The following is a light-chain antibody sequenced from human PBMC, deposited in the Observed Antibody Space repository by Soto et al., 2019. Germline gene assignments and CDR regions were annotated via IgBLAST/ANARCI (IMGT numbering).Light chain of an antibody. CDR1: QSVSSY. CDR3: QHYGNSLWT. Sequence: DIVLTQSRATLSLSPGERATLSCRASQSVSSYLAWYQQKPGQAPRLLIYDASNRATGIPARFSGSGSGTDFTLTISSLEPEEFAVYVCQHYGNSLWTFGQGTKVDIK. CDR2: DAS. V-gene: IGKV3-11*01. J-gene: IGKJ1*01.